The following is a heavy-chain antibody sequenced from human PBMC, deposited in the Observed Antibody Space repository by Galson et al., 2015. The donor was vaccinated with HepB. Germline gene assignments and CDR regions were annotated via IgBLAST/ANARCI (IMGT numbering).Heavy chain of an antibody. CDR1: GYTFTSYG. Sequence: SVKVSCKASGYTFTSYGITWVRQAPGQGLEWMGWISVNTDYAQKVQGRVTMTTDTSTSTAYMELTSLGSDDTAVYYCARARYSTSPPDYWGQGTLVTVSS. J-gene: IGHJ4*02. V-gene: IGHV1-18*01. CDR3: ARARYSTSPPDY. D-gene: IGHD6-6*01. CDR2: ISVNT.